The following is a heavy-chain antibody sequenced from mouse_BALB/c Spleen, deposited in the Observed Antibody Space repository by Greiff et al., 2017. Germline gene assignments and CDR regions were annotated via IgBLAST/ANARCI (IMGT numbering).Heavy chain of an antibody. CDR3: ARGYYRYDGYWYFDV. J-gene: IGHJ1*01. D-gene: IGHD2-14*01. V-gene: IGHV1-20*02. Sequence: VQLQQSGPELVKPGASVKISCKASGYSFTGYFMNWVMQSHGKSLEWIGRINPYNGDTFYNQKFKGKATFTVDKSSSTAHMELRSLASEDSAVYYCARGYYRYDGYWYFDVWGAGTTVTVSS. CDR2: INPYNGDT. CDR1: GYSFTGYF.